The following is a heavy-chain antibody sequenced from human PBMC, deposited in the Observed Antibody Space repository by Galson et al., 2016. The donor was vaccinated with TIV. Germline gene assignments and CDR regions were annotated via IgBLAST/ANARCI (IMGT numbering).Heavy chain of an antibody. Sequence: SLRLSCAASGFAFRSFWMSWVRQAPGKGLEWVANIEEDGSETYYVDSVKGRFTISRDNAKNSLHLQMNSLRAEDTAMYYCARVDPLLDCSGGTCQYYYYGMDIWGQGTTVTVS. CDR1: GFAFRSFW. CDR3: ARVDPLLDCSGGTCQYYYYGMDI. V-gene: IGHV3-7*01. CDR2: IEEDGSET. D-gene: IGHD2-15*01. J-gene: IGHJ6*02.